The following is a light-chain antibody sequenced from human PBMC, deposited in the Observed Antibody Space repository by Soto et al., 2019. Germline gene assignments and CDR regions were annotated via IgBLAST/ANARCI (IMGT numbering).Light chain of an antibody. V-gene: IGKV1-5*03. J-gene: IGKJ2*01. CDR1: QSVSSW. CDR3: QQYHSYS. CDR2: KAS. Sequence: DIQMTQSPSTLSASLGDRVTITCRASQSVSSWLAWYQQKPGKAPKLLIYKASSLESGVPPRFSGSGSGTXXXXXXXXLXXXXXXXXXXQQYHSYSFGQGTKLELK.